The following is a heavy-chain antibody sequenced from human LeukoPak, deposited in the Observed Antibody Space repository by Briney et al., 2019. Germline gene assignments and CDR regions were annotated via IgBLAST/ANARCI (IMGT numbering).Heavy chain of an antibody. CDR3: ARGSAGDLYLFDF. CDR2: IRQDGSEK. CDR1: GFTFTTYW. D-gene: IGHD3-16*01. J-gene: IGHJ4*02. Sequence: PGGSLRLSCAASGFTFTTYWMNWVRQAPGKGLEWVANIRQDGSEKYYVDSVKGRFTISRDNAKNSMFLQMNSLRAEDTAVYYCARGSAGDLYLFDFWGQGTLVTVSS. V-gene: IGHV3-7*01.